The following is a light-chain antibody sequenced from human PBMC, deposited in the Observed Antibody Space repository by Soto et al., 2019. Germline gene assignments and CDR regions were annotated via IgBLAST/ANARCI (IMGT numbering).Light chain of an antibody. V-gene: IGKV1-27*01. CDR2: AAS. Sequence: DIQMTQSPSSLSASVRDRVTITCRASQGISNYLAWYQQKPGKVPKLLIYAASTLQSGVPSQFSGSGSGTDFTITISSLQPEDVATYDCQKYDSAPWTFGQGTKVELK. J-gene: IGKJ1*01. CDR3: QKYDSAPWT. CDR1: QGISNY.